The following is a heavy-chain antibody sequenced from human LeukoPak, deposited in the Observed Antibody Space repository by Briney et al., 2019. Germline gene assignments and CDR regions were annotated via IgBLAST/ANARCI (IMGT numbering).Heavy chain of an antibody. Sequence: GSLRLSCAAPGLTFSNYAMTWVRQAPGKGLEWVSSIRGDGGGAVYTDSVKGRFTTSRDNAKNMLYLQMNSLTAEDTALYYCTKDPNGDYIGAFDPWGQGTLVTVSS. CDR1: GLTFSNYA. V-gene: IGHV3-23*01. CDR3: TKDPNGDYIGAFDP. J-gene: IGHJ5*02. D-gene: IGHD4-17*01. CDR2: IRGDGGGA.